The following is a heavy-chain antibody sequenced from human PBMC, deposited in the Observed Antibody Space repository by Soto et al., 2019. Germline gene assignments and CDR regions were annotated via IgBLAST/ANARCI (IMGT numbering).Heavy chain of an antibody. Sequence: QVQLQESGPGLVKPSQTLSLTCTVSGGSISSGGYYWSWIRQHPGKGLEWIGYIDYSGSTYYNPCLKSRVTISVDTSKNQFSLKLSSVTAAATAVYYCAREFGSSWYRGYAFDIWGQGTRVTVSS. CDR1: GGSISSGGYY. CDR2: IDYSGST. D-gene: IGHD6-13*01. J-gene: IGHJ3*02. V-gene: IGHV4-31*03. CDR3: AREFGSSWYRGYAFDI.